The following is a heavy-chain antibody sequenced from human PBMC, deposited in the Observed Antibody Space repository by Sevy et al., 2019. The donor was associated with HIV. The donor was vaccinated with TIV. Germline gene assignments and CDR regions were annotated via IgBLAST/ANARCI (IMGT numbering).Heavy chain of an antibody. CDR1: GFTFDDYT. D-gene: IGHD1-26*01. CDR2: ISWSSGNI. V-gene: IGHV3-9*01. Sequence: GGFLRLSCAASGFTFDDYTMNWVRQAPGKGLEWISGISWSSGNIAYADSVEGRFTISRDNAKNCLYLQMNSLRVEDPGLYYCLKDRSGSYSFDYWGQGTLVTVSS. J-gene: IGHJ4*02. CDR3: LKDRSGSYSFDY.